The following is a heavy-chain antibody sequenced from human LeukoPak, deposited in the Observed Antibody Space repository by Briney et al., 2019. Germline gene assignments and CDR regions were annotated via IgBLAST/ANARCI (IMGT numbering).Heavy chain of an antibody. Sequence: GGSLRLSCAASGFTFSSYAMSWVRQAPGKGLEWVSSISSSSSYIYYADSVKGRFTISRDNAKNSLYLQMNSLRAEDTAVYYCAREWSGYYDSSGYYLDYWGQGTLVTVSS. V-gene: IGHV3-21*01. J-gene: IGHJ4*02. CDR3: AREWSGYYDSSGYYLDY. CDR2: ISSSSSYI. CDR1: GFTFSSYA. D-gene: IGHD3-22*01.